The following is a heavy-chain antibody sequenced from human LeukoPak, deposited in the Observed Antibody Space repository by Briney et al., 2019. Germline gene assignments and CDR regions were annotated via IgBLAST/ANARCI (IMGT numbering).Heavy chain of an antibody. D-gene: IGHD2-2*01. CDR2: IKQDGSEK. J-gene: IGHJ5*02. CDR1: GFTFSSYW. V-gene: IGHV3-7*03. Sequence: PGGSLRLSCAASGFTFSSYWMSWVRQAPGKGLEWVANIKQDGSEKYYVDSVKGRFTISRDNAKNSLYLQMNSLRAEDTAVYYCARARSSTTRTNWFDPWGQGTLVTVSS. CDR3: ARARSSTTRTNWFDP.